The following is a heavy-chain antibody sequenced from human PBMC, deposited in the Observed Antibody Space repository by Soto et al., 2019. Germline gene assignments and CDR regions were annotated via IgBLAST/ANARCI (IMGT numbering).Heavy chain of an antibody. CDR2: IYHSGST. CDR3: ARAALDSGYDRKNFYX. Sequence: TLSLTWAVSGGSISSVGYSWSWIRQPPGKGLEWIGYIYHSGSTYYNPSLKSRVTISVDRSKNQFSLKLSSVTAADTALYYCARAALDSGYDRKNFYXWGQGTRVTVSX. J-gene: IGHJ4*02. D-gene: IGHD5-12*01. V-gene: IGHV4-30-2*01. CDR1: GGSISSVGYS.